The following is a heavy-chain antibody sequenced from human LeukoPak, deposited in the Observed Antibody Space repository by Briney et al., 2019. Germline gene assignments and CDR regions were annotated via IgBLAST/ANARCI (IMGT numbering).Heavy chain of an antibody. Sequence: PSETLSLTCTVSGGSVSSGSYYWSWIRQPPGKGLEWIGEINHSVSTNYNPSLKSRVTISVDTSKNQFSLKLSSVTAADTAVYYCARDHIVHYGMDVWGQGTTVTVSS. CDR1: GGSVSSGSYY. CDR2: INHSVST. V-gene: IGHV4-39*07. J-gene: IGHJ6*02. D-gene: IGHD5-12*01. CDR3: ARDHIVHYGMDV.